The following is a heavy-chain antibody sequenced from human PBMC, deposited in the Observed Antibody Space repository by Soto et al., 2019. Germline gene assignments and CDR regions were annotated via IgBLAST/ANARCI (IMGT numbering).Heavy chain of an antibody. CDR1: GYTFTSYA. Sequence: QVQLVQSGAEEKKPGASVKVSCKASGYTFTSYAMHWVRQAPGQRLEWMGGINAGNGNTKYSQKFQGRVTITRDTSASTAYMELSSLRSEDTAVYYCARSSGWYVWFDPWGQGTLVTVSS. CDR2: INAGNGNT. D-gene: IGHD6-13*01. V-gene: IGHV1-3*05. J-gene: IGHJ5*02. CDR3: ARSSGWYVWFDP.